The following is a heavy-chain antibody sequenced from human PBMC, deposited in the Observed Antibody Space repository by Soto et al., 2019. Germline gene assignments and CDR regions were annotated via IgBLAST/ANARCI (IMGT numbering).Heavy chain of an antibody. CDR1: GYTFSTYL. CDR3: ASPSYGSGSYY. CDR2: INAGNGNT. J-gene: IGHJ4*02. D-gene: IGHD3-10*01. Sequence: QVQLVQSGAEVKKPGASVKVSCKASGYTFSTYLLHWVRQAPGQRLEWMGWINAGNGNTKYSQKFQGGVTLTRDTSASTAYMELSSLRSEDTAVYYCASPSYGSGSYYWGQGTLVTVSS. V-gene: IGHV1-3*01.